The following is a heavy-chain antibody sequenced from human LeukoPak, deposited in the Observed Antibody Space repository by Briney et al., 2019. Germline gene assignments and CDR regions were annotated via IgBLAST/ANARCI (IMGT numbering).Heavy chain of an antibody. D-gene: IGHD6-19*01. J-gene: IGHJ4*02. CDR1: GGSISSSSYY. Sequence: SETLSLTCTVSGGSISSSSYYWGWIRQPPGKGLEWIGSIYYSGSTYYNPSLKSRVTISVDTSMNQFSLKLSSVTAADTAVYYCARAPQWLVPYYFDYWGQGTLVTVSS. V-gene: IGHV4-39*07. CDR2: IYYSGST. CDR3: ARAPQWLVPYYFDY.